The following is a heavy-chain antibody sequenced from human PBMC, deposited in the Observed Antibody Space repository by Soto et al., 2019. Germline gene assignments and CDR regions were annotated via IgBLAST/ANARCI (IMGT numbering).Heavy chain of an antibody. V-gene: IGHV1-8*01. CDR2: MNPYSGNT. Sequence: GSVKVSCKASGYTFTTYDISWVRQATGQGLEWMGWMNPYSGNTGFAQKFQGRVTVTRNTSISTVYMELSGLRPDDTAVYYCARRKERSGPHYFDYWGQGSLVTV. CDR3: ARRKERSGPHYFDY. CDR1: GYTFTTYD. J-gene: IGHJ4*02. D-gene: IGHD6-25*01.